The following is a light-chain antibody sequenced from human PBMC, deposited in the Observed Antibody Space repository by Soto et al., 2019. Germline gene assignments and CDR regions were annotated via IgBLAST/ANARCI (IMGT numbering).Light chain of an antibody. CDR1: SSDVGAYNL. J-gene: IGLJ2*01. V-gene: IGLV2-23*01. Sequence: QSALTQPASVSGSPEQSITISCTGTSSDVGAYNLVSWYQQHPGKAPRLIIYEGSKRPSGISHRFSGSKSDNTASLTISGLQAEDEADYYCCSYAGSSSVFGGGTKLTVL. CDR3: CSYAGSSSV. CDR2: EGS.